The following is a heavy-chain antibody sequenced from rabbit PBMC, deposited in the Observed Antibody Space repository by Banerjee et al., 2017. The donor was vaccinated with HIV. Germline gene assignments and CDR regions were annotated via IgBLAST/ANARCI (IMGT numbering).Heavy chain of an antibody. CDR3: VKAPGGSAYYTRYFRL. CDR2: IDADYRGST. Sequence: QEQLEESGGDLVKPEGSLTLTCTASGLDFSSSYWICWVRQAPGKGLEWIACIDADYRGSTYYASWVNGRFTISRDNAQNTLYLQLNSLTAADTATYFCVKAPGGSAYYTRYFRLWGPGTLVTVS. D-gene: IGHD8-1*01. CDR1: GLDFSSSYW. V-gene: IGHV1S45*01. J-gene: IGHJ4*01.